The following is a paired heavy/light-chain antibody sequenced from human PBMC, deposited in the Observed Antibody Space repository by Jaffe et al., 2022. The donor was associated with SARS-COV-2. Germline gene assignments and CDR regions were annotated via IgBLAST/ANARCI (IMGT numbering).Light chain of an antibody. Sequence: EIVMTQSPATLSVSPGERATLSCRASQSISNNLAWYQHNPGQAPRLLIYGASTRATGIPARFSGSGSGTEFTLTISSLQSEDFAVYYCQQYNDWPSWTFGLGTKVEIK. CDR3: QQYNDWPSWT. CDR2: GAS. J-gene: IGKJ1*01. V-gene: IGKV3-15*01. CDR1: QSISNN.
Heavy chain of an antibody. Sequence: EVKLVESGGGWVQPGTSLRLSCEASGFTFSTYGMNWVRQAPGKGLEWVSYISSSSDSKHYADSLGGQVTISRDNAKNSLYLQMNSLRDEDTAVYYCARASRHGYDYWGQGTLVTVSS. CDR2: ISSSSDSK. J-gene: IGHJ4*02. CDR1: GFTFSTYG. D-gene: IGHD5-12*01. V-gene: IGHV3-48*02. CDR3: ARASRHGYDY.